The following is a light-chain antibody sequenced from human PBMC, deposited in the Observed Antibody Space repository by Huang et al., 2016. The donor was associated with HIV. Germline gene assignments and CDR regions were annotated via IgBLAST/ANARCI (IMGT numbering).Light chain of an antibody. Sequence: DIQMTQSPSSLSASVGDRVTITCRASQSIGNYLNWYQQRPGKAPRLLIYTASSLQSGVPSRFSGSRSGTEVTLTISSLQPEDFATYYCQQSYTSPPYIFGPGTKLEIK. CDR3: QQSYTSPPYI. J-gene: IGKJ2*01. CDR1: QSIGNY. V-gene: IGKV1-39*01. CDR2: TAS.